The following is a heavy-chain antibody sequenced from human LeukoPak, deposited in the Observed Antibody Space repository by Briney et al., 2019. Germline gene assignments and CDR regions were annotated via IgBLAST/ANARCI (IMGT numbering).Heavy chain of an antibody. CDR3: ARDAPYYAVPHYYYMDV. CDR2: IYTSGST. CDR1: GGSIGSYY. Sequence: SETLSLTCTVSGGSIGSYYWSWIRQPAGKGLEWIGRIYTSGSTNYNPSLKSRVTMSVDTSKNQFSLKLSSVTAADTAVYYCARDAPYYAVPHYYYMDVWGKGTTVTVSS. D-gene: IGHD3-3*01. V-gene: IGHV4-4*07. J-gene: IGHJ6*03.